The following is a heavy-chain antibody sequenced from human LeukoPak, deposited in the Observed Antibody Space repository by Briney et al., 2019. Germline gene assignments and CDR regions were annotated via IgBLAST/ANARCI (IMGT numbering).Heavy chain of an antibody. D-gene: IGHD2-2*02. CDR3: ASTSPYCSSTSCYTIGGIYYYGMDV. J-gene: IGHJ6*02. Sequence: ASVKVSCKASGGTFSSYAISWVRQAPGQGLEWMGRIIPILGIANYAQKFQGRVTITADKSTSTAYMELSSLRSEDTAVYYCASTSPYCSSTSCYTIGGIYYYGMDVWGQGTTVTVSS. CDR1: GGTFSSYA. CDR2: IIPILGIA. V-gene: IGHV1-69*04.